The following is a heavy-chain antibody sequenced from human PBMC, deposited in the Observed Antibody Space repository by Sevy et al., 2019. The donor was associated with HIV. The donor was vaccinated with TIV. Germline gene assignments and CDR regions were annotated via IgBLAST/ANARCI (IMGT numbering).Heavy chain of an antibody. CDR2: IYTSGST. Sequence: SETLSLTCTVSGGSISSYYWSWIRQPAGKGLEWIGRIYTSGSTNYNPSLKSRVTMSVDTSKNQFSLKLSSVTAADTAVYYCARDRHTRYDYGDYFDYWGQGTLVTVSS. J-gene: IGHJ4*02. CDR1: GGSISSYY. CDR3: ARDRHTRYDYGDYFDY. V-gene: IGHV4-4*07. D-gene: IGHD4-17*01.